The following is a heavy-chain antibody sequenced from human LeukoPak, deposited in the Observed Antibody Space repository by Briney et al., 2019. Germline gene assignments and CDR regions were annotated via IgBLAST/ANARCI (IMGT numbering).Heavy chain of an antibody. J-gene: IGHJ5*02. CDR2: MYYSGNT. Sequence: PSQTLSLTCTVSGGSIGGSAFYWSWIRQHPGKGPEWIGYMYYSGNTYYNPYLKSRVTISVDTSKNQLFLKLTSVTAADTAVYYCARDDYGDYFIDPWGQGTLVTVSS. D-gene: IGHD4-17*01. CDR3: ARDDYGDYFIDP. CDR1: GGSIGGSAFY. V-gene: IGHV4-31*03.